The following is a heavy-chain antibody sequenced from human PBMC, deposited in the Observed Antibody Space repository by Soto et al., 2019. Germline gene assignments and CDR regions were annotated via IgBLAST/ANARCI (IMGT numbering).Heavy chain of an antibody. Sequence: SETLSVTCTVSGGSISSGDYYWSWIRQPPGKGLEWIGCIYYSGSTYYNPSLKSRVTISVDTSKNQFSLKLSSVTAADTAVYYCASAIFGVVIGPLDVWGQGTTVTVSS. V-gene: IGHV4-30-4*01. D-gene: IGHD3-3*01. CDR3: ASAIFGVVIGPLDV. CDR2: IYYSGST. J-gene: IGHJ6*02. CDR1: GGSISSGDYY.